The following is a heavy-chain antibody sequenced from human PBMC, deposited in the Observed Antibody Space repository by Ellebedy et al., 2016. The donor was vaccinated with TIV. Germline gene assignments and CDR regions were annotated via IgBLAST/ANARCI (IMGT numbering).Heavy chain of an antibody. CDR1: GYTFTANY. D-gene: IGHD3-22*01. J-gene: IGHJ6*02. CDR3: ARVRRGSSGMDV. Sequence: ASVKVSCKASGYTFTANYVHWVRQAPGQSLEWMGWINPDSGGTNFAQNFQGRVTMTRDTSVNTAYMELSRLESDDTATYYCARVRRGSSGMDVWGQGTTVTVS. V-gene: IGHV1-2*02. CDR2: INPDSGGT.